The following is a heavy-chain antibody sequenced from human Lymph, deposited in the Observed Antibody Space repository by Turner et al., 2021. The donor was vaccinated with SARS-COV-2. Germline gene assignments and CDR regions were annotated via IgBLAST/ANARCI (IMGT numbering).Heavy chain of an antibody. V-gene: IGHV3-30-3*01. Sequence: QVQLVESGGGVVQPGRSLRLSCAASGFTFSGYAMHWVRQAPGKGLEWVAVISYDGSNKYYADSVKGRFTISRDNSKNTLYLQMNSLRAEHTAVYYCARDFVAVTGPFDYWGQGTLVTVSS. J-gene: IGHJ4*02. CDR2: ISYDGSNK. D-gene: IGHD6-19*01. CDR1: GFTFSGYA. CDR3: ARDFVAVTGPFDY.